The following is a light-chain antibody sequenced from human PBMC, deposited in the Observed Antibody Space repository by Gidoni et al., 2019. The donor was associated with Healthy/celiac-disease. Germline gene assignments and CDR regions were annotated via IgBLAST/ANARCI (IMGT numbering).Light chain of an antibody. CDR1: QSISSY. CDR2: AAS. Sequence: DSQIPQSPSSLSASVGDRVTITCRASQSISSYLNWYQQKPGKAPKLLIYAASSLQSGVPSRFSGSGSGTDFTLTISSLQPEDFATYYCQQSYSTPLTFGGXTKVEIK. J-gene: IGKJ4*01. CDR3: QQSYSTPLT. V-gene: IGKV1-39*01.